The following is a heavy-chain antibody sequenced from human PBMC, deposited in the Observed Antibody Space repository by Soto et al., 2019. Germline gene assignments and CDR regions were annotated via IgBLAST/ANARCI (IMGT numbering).Heavy chain of an antibody. CDR1: GFTVGSYA. V-gene: IGHV3-23*01. D-gene: IGHD6-19*01. CDR2: ISGSGGST. Sequence: XGSLRLSFAASGFTVGSYAMSWVRQAPGKGLEWVSAISGSGGSTYYADSVKGRFTISRDNSKNTLYLQMNSLRAEDTAVYYCAKDLGIAVAGVPYYYYGMDVWGQGTTVTVSS. J-gene: IGHJ6*02. CDR3: AKDLGIAVAGVPYYYYGMDV.